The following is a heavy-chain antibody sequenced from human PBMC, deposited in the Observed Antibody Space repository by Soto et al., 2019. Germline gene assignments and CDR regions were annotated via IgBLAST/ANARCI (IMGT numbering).Heavy chain of an antibody. Sequence: QVQLVQSGAEVKKPGASVKVSCKTSGYTFTSYHISWVRQAPGQGLEWMGWISAYNTNTNYAQKXQXXXTXXTDTLTSTAYMELRSLRSDDTAVYYCARDPPPTDYWGQGTLVTVSS. V-gene: IGHV1-18*01. J-gene: IGHJ4*02. CDR3: ARDPPPTDY. CDR2: ISAYNTNT. CDR1: GYTFTSYH.